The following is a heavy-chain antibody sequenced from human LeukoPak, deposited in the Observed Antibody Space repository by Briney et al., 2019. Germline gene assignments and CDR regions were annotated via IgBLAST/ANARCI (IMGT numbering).Heavy chain of an antibody. Sequence: GGSLRLSCAASGFTFSSYAMSWVRQAPGKGLEWVSAISGSGGSTYCADSVKGRFTISRDNSKNTLYLQMNSLRAEDTAVYYCAKGLYDSRDAFDIWGQGTMVTVSS. J-gene: IGHJ3*02. CDR3: AKGLYDSRDAFDI. CDR2: ISGSGGST. D-gene: IGHD3-22*01. V-gene: IGHV3-23*01. CDR1: GFTFSSYA.